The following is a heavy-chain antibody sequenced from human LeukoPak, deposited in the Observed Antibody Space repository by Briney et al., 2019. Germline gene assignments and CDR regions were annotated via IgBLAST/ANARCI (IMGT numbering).Heavy chain of an antibody. CDR2: ISYDGSNK. CDR3: AKVLEWLTYYYYYGMDV. Sequence: PGGSLRLSCAASGFTFSSYGMHWVRQAPGKGPEWVAVISYDGSNKYYADSVKGRFTISRDNSKNTLYLQMNSLRAEDTAVYYCAKVLEWLTYYYYYGMDVWGQGTTVTVSS. D-gene: IGHD5-12*01. V-gene: IGHV3-30*18. CDR1: GFTFSSYG. J-gene: IGHJ6*02.